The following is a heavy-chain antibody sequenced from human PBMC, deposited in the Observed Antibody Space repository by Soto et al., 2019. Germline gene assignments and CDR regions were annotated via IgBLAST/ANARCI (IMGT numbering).Heavy chain of an antibody. Sequence: PSETLSLTCTVSGGSITSAGYYWTWIRQHPGKGLEWIACIYYSGTTNYNPSLKSRVTISVDTSKNQFSLKLSSVTAADTAVYYCAREQNSYGYGDAFDIWGQGTMVTVSS. J-gene: IGHJ3*02. CDR3: AREQNSYGYGDAFDI. CDR1: GGSITSAGYY. V-gene: IGHV4-31*03. CDR2: IYYSGTT. D-gene: IGHD5-18*01.